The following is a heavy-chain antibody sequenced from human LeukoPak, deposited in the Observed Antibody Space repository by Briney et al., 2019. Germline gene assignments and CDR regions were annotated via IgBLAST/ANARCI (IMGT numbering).Heavy chain of an antibody. CDR1: GFTFSSYS. CDR2: ISYHGSDT. J-gene: IGHJ4*02. D-gene: IGHD6-19*01. CDR3: AKDLAGLQWLAPCFDY. Sequence: PGGSLRLSCAASGFTFSSYSMNWVRQAPGKGLEWVAVISYHGSDTFYADSVKGRFTISRDNSKNTLYLQMNSLRVEDTAVYYCAKDLAGLQWLAPCFDYWGQGTLVTVSS. V-gene: IGHV3-30*18.